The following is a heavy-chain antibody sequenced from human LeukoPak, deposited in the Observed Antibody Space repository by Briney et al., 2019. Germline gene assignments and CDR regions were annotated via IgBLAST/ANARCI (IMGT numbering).Heavy chain of an antibody. CDR1: GGSISSSSYY. J-gene: IGHJ3*02. CDR3: ARERDGYNHGDAFDI. CDR2: IYYSGST. Sequence: PSETLSLTCTVSGGSISSSSYYWGWIRQPPGKGLEWIGSIYYSGSTYYNPSLKSRVTISVDTSKNQFSLKLSSVTAADTAVYYCARERDGYNHGDAFDIWGQGTMVTVSS. V-gene: IGHV4-39*07. D-gene: IGHD5-24*01.